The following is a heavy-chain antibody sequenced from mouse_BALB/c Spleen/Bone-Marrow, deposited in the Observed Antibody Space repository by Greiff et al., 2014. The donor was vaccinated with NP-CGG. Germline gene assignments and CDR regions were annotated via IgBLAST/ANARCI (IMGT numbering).Heavy chain of an antibody. Sequence: VQLKQSGGGLVQPGGSRKLSCAASGFTFSSFGMHWVRQAPEKGLEWVAYISSGSSTVYYADKVMGRFTISRDNPKNTLFLQMTSLRPEDTAMYYCARSGSSSGYFDYWGQGTTLTVSS. J-gene: IGHJ2*01. CDR1: GFTFSSFG. CDR2: ISSGSSTV. V-gene: IGHV5-17*02. CDR3: ARSGSSSGYFDY. D-gene: IGHD1-1*01.